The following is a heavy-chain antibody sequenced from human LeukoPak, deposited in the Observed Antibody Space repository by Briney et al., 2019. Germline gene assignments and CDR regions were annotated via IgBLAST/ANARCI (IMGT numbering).Heavy chain of an antibody. J-gene: IGHJ3*02. V-gene: IGHV3-11*04. CDR3: ARGVRWLQSGYAFDI. Sequence: GGSLRLSCAASGFSFSDYYMRWIRHAPGKGLEGISYLGRGSDPIYYADSVQGRFTISWDNAKNTLYLQMNSLRAEDTAVYYCARGVRWLQSGYAFDIWGQGTMVTVSS. D-gene: IGHD5-12*01. CDR2: LGRGSDPI. CDR1: GFSFSDYY.